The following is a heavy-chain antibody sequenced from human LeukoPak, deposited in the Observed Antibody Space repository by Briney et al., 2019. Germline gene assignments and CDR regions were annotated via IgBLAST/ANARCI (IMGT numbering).Heavy chain of an antibody. CDR1: GYTFTSYG. CDR2: ISAYNGNT. Sequence: ASVKVSCKASGYTFTSYGISWVRQAPGQGLEWMGWISAYNGNTNYAQKLQGRVTMTTDTSTSTAYMELRSLRSDDTAVYYCARPLGYCSSTSCYVYFDYWGQGTLVTVSS. V-gene: IGHV1-18*01. CDR3: ARPLGYCSSTSCYVYFDY. D-gene: IGHD2-2*01. J-gene: IGHJ4*02.